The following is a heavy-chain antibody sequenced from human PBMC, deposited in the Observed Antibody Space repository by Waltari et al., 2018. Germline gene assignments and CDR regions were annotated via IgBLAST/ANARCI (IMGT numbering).Heavy chain of an antibody. V-gene: IGHV4-4*07. CDR2: IYTRGST. CDR3: ARGRAGATGTDFDY. Sequence: QVQLQESGPGLVKPSETLSLTCTVSGGSISSYYWSWIRQPAGKGLEWIGRIYTRGSTNYNPSLKSRVTTSVDTSKNQFSLKLSSVTAADTAVYYCARGRAGATGTDFDYWGQGTLVTVSS. D-gene: IGHD1-26*01. J-gene: IGHJ4*02. CDR1: GGSISSYY.